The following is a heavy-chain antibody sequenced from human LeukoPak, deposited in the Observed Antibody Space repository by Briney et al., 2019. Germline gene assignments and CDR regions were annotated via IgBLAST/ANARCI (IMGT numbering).Heavy chain of an antibody. CDR2: INPNSGGT. J-gene: IGHJ4*02. D-gene: IGHD6-19*01. CDR1: GYTFTGYY. Sequence: ASVKVSCKASGYTFTGYYMHWVRQAPGQGLEWMGWINPNSGGTNYAQKFQGGVTMTRDTSISTAYMELSRLRSDDTAVYYYARAPGYTSGWYYFDYWGQGTLVTVSS. CDR3: ARAPGYTSGWYYFDY. V-gene: IGHV1-2*02.